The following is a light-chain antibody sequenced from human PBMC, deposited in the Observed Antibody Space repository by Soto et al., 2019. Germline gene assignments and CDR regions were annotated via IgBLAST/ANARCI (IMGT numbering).Light chain of an antibody. V-gene: IGLV1-40*01. J-gene: IGLJ2*01. CDR2: GNR. Sequence: QSVLTQPPSVSGAPGQRVTISCAGSSSNIGAGYDVHWYQQLPGTAPKLLINGNRNRPSGVPDRFSGSKSGTSASLAITGLQAEDSGDYYCQSYDSSLSGVVFGGGTKLTVL. CDR3: QSYDSSLSGVV. CDR1: SSNIGAGYD.